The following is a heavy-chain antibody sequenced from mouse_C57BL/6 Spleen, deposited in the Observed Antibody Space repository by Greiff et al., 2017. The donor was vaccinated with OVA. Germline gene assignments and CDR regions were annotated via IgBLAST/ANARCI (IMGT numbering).Heavy chain of an antibody. V-gene: IGHV1-22*01. D-gene: IGHD1-1*01. CDR1: GYTFTDYN. J-gene: IGHJ3*01. CDR3: ARGDYYGSPGGFAY. Sequence: VQLQQSGPELVKPGASVKMSCKASGYTFTDYNMHWVKQSHGKSLEWIGYINPNNGGTSYNQKVKGKATLTVNKSSSTAYMELRSLTSEDSAVYYCARGDYYGSPGGFAYWGQGTLVTVSA. CDR2: INPNNGGT.